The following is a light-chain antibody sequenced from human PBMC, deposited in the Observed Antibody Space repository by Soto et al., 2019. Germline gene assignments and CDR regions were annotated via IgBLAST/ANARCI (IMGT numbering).Light chain of an antibody. V-gene: IGKV3-11*01. CDR1: QSVNIY. CDR2: DAS. Sequence: EIVLTQSPATLSLSPGERATLSCRASQSVNIYLAWYQQKPGQAPRLLIYDASNRATGIPARFSGSGSGTDFTLTISSLEPEDFAVYYWQQRRDWTFGPGTKVDIK. J-gene: IGKJ3*01. CDR3: QQRRDWT.